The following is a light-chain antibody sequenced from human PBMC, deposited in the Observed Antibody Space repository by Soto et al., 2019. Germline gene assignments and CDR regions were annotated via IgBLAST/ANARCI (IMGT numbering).Light chain of an antibody. Sequence: SSLSAKKKDGVSVTCRASQSISSRLNWYQQKPGKAPNLLIYTASSLQSGVPSRFIGSGSGTDFTLVISSLHPADSATHYCQQPSRPPGTFAGGTKVDIK. J-gene: IGKJ4*01. CDR2: TAS. CDR1: QSISSR. V-gene: IGKV1-39*01. CDR3: QQPSRPPGT.